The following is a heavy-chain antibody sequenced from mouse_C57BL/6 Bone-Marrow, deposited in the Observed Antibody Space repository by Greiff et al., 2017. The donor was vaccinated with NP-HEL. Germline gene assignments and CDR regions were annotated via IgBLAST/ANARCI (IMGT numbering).Heavy chain of an antibody. CDR1: GYTFTSYW. CDR2: IDPSDSYT. Sequence: QVQLQQPGAELVMPGASVKLSCKASGYTFTSYWMHWVKQRPGQGLEWIGEIDPSDSYTNYNQKFKGKSTLTVDKSSSTAYMQLSRLTYEDSAVYDCAIEDSYYYGSSYGYFDDWGTGTTVTVSS. V-gene: IGHV1-69*01. D-gene: IGHD1-1*01. CDR3: AIEDSYYYGSSYGYFDD. J-gene: IGHJ1*03.